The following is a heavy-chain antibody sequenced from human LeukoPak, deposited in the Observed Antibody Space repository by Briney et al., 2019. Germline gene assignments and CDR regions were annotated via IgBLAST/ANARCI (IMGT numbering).Heavy chain of an antibody. D-gene: IGHD1-7*01. CDR1: GYTFTSYG. CDR2: ISAYNGNT. V-gene: IGHV1-18*01. CDR3: ARDPWNSRNYYYYGMDV. Sequence: ASVKVSCKASGYTFTSYGISWVRQAPGQGLEWMGWISAYNGNTNYAQKLQGRVTMTTDTSTSTAYMELRSLRSDDTAVYYCARDPWNSRNYYYYGMDVWGQGTTVTVSS. J-gene: IGHJ6*02.